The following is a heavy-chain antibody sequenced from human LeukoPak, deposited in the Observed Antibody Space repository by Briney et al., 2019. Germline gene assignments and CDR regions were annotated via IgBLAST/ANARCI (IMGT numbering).Heavy chain of an antibody. CDR1: GYTFTGYY. Sequence: ASVKVSCKASGYTFTGYYMHWVRQAPGQGLEWRGWINPNSGGTNYAHKFQCRVTMTRDTSISTDYLELSRLRSDDTAVYYCAREGLALGYCTSTSCYRYFQHWGQGTLVTVSS. V-gene: IGHV1-2*07. J-gene: IGHJ1*01. D-gene: IGHD2-2*02. CDR3: AREGLALGYCTSTSCYRYFQH. CDR2: INPNSGGT.